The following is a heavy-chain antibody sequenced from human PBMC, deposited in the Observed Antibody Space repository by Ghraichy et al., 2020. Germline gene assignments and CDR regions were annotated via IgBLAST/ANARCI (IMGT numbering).Heavy chain of an antibody. CDR1: GFTVSSNY. V-gene: IGHV3-66*01. CDR2: IYSGGTT. D-gene: IGHD2-15*01. J-gene: IGHJ6*02. CDR3: ATKFCSGGSCYSVDPLYFYYGMDV. Sequence: GGSLRLSCAVSGFTVSSNYMTWARQAPGKGLEWVSVIYSGGTTYYADSVKGRFTISRDISKNTLYLQMDSLRAEDTAVYYCATKFCSGGSCYSVDPLYFYYGMDVWGQGTTVTVSS.